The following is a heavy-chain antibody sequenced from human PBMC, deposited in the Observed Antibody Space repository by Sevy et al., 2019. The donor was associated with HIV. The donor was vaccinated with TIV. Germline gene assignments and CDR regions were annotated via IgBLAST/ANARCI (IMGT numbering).Heavy chain of an antibody. CDR1: GGSISSGDYY. CDR3: ARSKPPSKKYYYDSSGYYYAGGYFGY. J-gene: IGHJ4*02. V-gene: IGHV4-30-4*01. CDR2: IYYSGST. Sequence: SETLSLTCTVSGGSISSGDYYWSWIRQPPGKGLEWIGYIYYSGSTYYTPSLKSRVTISVDTSKNQFPRKLSSVTAADTAVYYCARSKPPSKKYYYDSSGYYYAGGYFGYWGQGTLVTVSS. D-gene: IGHD3-22*01.